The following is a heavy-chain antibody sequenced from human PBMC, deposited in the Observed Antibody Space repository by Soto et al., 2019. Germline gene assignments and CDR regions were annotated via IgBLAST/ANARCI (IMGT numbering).Heavy chain of an antibody. CDR3: AKTRPGHCSSPNCFAFDP. CDR1: GLDFSSEV. V-gene: IGHV3-23*01. J-gene: IGHJ5*02. Sequence: GGSLRLSCAASGLDFSSEVMCWVRQAPGKGLEWVSSISGSGRTIYHADSMTGRFAISRDNSKNMLYLHMSSLRAEDTAVYYCAKTRPGHCSSPNCFAFDPWGQGTLVTVSS. D-gene: IGHD2-2*01. CDR2: ISGSGRTI.